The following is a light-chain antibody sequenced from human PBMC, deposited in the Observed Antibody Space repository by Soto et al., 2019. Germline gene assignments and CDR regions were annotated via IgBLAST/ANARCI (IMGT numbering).Light chain of an antibody. CDR1: SSDIGAYNY. J-gene: IGLJ1*01. CDR2: EIT. Sequence: HSVLTQPLSASGSPGQSVAISCTGTSSDIGAYNYVSWYQRHPGKVPKLIIYEITNRPPGVSDRFSASKSGTTASLTVSGLQAEAEADYYCSSHGGANNVCLFGTGTKVTVL. CDR3: SSHGGANNVCL. V-gene: IGLV2-8*01.